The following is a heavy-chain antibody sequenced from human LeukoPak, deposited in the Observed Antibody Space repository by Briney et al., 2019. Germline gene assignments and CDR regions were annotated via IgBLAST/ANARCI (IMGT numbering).Heavy chain of an antibody. CDR3: AKNYGYSGYDYLDY. D-gene: IGHD5-12*01. V-gene: IGHV3-23*01. CDR1: GFTFSSYA. CDR2: ISGSGGST. J-gene: IGHJ4*02. Sequence: HPGGSLRLSCAASGFTFSSYAMSWVRLAPGKGLEWVSAISGSGGSTYYADSVKGRFTISRDNSKNTLYLQMNSLRAEDTAVYYCAKNYGYSGYDYLDYWGQGTLVTVSS.